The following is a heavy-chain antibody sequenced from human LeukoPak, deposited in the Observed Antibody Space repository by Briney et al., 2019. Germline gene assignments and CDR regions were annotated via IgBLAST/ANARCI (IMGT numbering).Heavy chain of an antibody. D-gene: IGHD5-12*01. CDR3: ATSTGGYAYWYFDL. CDR1: GGSTNNYY. CDR2: IYYSGTT. J-gene: IGHJ2*01. Sequence: SETLSLTCSVSGGSTNNYYWSWIRQSPGKGLEWIGYIYYSGTTHYNPSLKSRVTISVDTSNNQSSLSLSSVTAADTAVYYCATSTGGYAYWYFDLWGRGTLVTVSS. V-gene: IGHV4-59*01.